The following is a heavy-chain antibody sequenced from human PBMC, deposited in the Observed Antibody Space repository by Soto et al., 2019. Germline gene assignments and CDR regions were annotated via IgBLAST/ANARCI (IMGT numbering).Heavy chain of an antibody. D-gene: IGHD2-2*01. Sequence: GASVKVSCKASGYTFTGYYMHWVRQAPGQGLEWMGWINPNSGGTNYAQKFQGWVTMTRDMSISTAYMELSRLRSDDTAVYYCARDRSLTNSQDIVVGGFDPWGQGTLVTVSS. CDR3: ARDRSLTNSQDIVVGGFDP. J-gene: IGHJ5*02. V-gene: IGHV1-2*04. CDR1: GYTFTGYY. CDR2: INPNSGGT.